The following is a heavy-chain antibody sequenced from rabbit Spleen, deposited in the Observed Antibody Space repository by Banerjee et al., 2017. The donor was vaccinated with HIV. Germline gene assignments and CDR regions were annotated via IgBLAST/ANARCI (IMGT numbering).Heavy chain of an antibody. CDR2: IGAGSSGST. Sequence: QSLEESGGGLVKPGASLTLTCKASGFSFNSGYDMCWVRQAPGKGLEWIACIGAGSSGSTYFATWAKGRFTCSKTSSTTVTLQMTRLTAADTATYFCARDTSSSFSSYGMDLWGPGTLVTVS. V-gene: IGHV1S40*01. CDR3: ARDTSSSFSSYGMDL. D-gene: IGHD1-1*01. CDR1: GFSFNSGYD. J-gene: IGHJ6*01.